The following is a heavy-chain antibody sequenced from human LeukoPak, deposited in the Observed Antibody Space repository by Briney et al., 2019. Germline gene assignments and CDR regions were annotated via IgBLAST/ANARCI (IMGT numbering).Heavy chain of an antibody. CDR1: GFTFSSYW. J-gene: IGHJ5*02. CDR3: ARVVIYRYGYSNSNWFDP. D-gene: IGHD5-18*01. CDR2: MKQEGSEK. Sequence: PGGSLRLSCAASGFTFSSYWMSWVRQAPGKGLEWVANMKQEGSEKYYVDSVKGRFTISRDNAKNALYLQMNSLRAEDTAVYYCARVVIYRYGYSNSNWFDPWGQGNLVTVPS. V-gene: IGHV3-7*01.